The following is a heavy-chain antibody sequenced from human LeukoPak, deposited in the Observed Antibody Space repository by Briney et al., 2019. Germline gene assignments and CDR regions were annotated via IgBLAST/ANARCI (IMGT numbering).Heavy chain of an antibody. V-gene: IGHV3-64*01. CDR3: ARKLYDSSGYYDY. CDR2: ISSNGGST. D-gene: IGHD3-22*01. CDR1: GFTFSSYG. Sequence: PGGTLRLSCAASGFTFSSYGMSWVRQAPGKGLEYVSAISSNGGSTYYANSVKGRFTISRDNSKNTLYLQMGSLRAEDMAVYYCARKLYDSSGYYDYWGQGTLVTVSS. J-gene: IGHJ4*02.